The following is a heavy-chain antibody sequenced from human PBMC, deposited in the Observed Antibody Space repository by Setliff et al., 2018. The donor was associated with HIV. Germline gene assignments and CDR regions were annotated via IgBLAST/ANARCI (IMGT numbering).Heavy chain of an antibody. CDR3: ARLPWGGSNLDNSGAFDI. D-gene: IGHD1-26*01. CDR2: IYTSGSTNYNPSL. J-gene: IGHJ3*02. Sequence: SETLSLTCSVSGVSIASSNYYWTWIRQPAGKGLEWIGHIYTSGSTNYNPSLKYNPSLKSRVTISVDTSKNQLSLSLTSVTAADTAVYFCARLPWGGSNLDNSGAFDIWGQGTMVTVS. CDR1: GVSIASSNYY. V-gene: IGHV4-61*09.